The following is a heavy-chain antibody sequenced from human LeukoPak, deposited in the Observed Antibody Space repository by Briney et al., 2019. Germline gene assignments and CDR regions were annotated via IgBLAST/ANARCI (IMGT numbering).Heavy chain of an antibody. CDR3: ARALEMATILSYFQH. CDR1: GGTFSSYA. D-gene: IGHD5-24*01. Sequence: SVKVSCKASGGTFSSYAISWVRQAPGQGLEWMGGIIPIFGTANYAQKFQGRVTITADESTSTAYMELSSLRSEDTAVYYCARALEMATILSYFQHWGQGTLVTVSS. CDR2: IIPIFGTA. J-gene: IGHJ1*01. V-gene: IGHV1-69*13.